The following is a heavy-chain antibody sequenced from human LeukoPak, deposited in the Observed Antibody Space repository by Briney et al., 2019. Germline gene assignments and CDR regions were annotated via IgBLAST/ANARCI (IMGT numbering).Heavy chain of an antibody. CDR1: GFTFSSYA. J-gene: IGHJ4*02. V-gene: IGHV3-23*01. CDR2: ISGSGGST. D-gene: IGHD2-2*01. CDR3: AKDCSSTSCYRPGGY. Sequence: GGSLRLSCAASGFTFSSYAMSWVRQAPGKGLEWVSAISGSGGSTYYADSVKGRFTISRDNSKNTLYLQMNSLRAEDTAVYYCAKDCSSTSCYRPGGYWGQGTLVTVSS.